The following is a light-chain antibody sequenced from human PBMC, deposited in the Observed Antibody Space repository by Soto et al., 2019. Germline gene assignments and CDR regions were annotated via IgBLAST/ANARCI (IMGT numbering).Light chain of an antibody. CDR2: EVS. Sequence: QSALTQPPSASGSPGQSVAISCTGTSSDVGGYNLVSWYQHHPDKAPKLMISEVSNRPSGVSDRFSGSKSGNTASLTISGLQSEDEADYYCASLTTTNFVFGTGTQLTVL. J-gene: IGLJ1*01. CDR3: ASLTTTNFV. CDR1: SSDVGGYNL. V-gene: IGLV2-8*01.